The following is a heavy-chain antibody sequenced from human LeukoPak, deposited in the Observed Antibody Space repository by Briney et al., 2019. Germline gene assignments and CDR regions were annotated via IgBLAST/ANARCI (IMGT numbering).Heavy chain of an antibody. CDR1: GGTFSSYA. J-gene: IGHJ6*03. V-gene: IGHV1-69*05. CDR3: ARAETAVRDGYRTPYYYYYMDV. D-gene: IGHD5-24*01. Sequence: ASVKVSCKASGGTFSSYAISWVRQAPGQGLKWMGGIIPIFGTANYAQKFQGRVTITTDESTSTAYMELSSLRSEDAAVYYCARAETAVRDGYRTPYYYYYMDVWAKGPRSPSP. CDR2: IIPIFGTA.